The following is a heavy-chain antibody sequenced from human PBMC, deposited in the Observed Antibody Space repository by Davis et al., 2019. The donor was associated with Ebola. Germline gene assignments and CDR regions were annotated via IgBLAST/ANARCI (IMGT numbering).Heavy chain of an antibody. CDR2: IYYSGST. CDR1: GGSISSYY. CDR3: AGDSYYYYGMDV. J-gene: IGHJ6*02. V-gene: IGHV4-59*01. Sequence: PSETLSLTCTVSGGSISSYYWSWIRQPPGKGLEWIGYIYYSGSTNYNPSLKSRVTISVDTSKNQFSLKLSSVTAADTAVYYCAGDSYYYYGMDVWGQGTTVTVSS.